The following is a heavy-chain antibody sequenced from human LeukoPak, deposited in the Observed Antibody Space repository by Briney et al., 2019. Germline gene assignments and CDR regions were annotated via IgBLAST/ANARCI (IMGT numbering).Heavy chain of an antibody. CDR3: ARDQDSSGYYYGFDP. Sequence: PPETLSLTCTVSGCSISSYYWSWLPQPPGKGRVGIGYIYYSGSTNYNPSLKSRVTISVDTSKNQFSLKLSSVTAADTAVYYCARDQDSSGYYYGFDPWGQGTLVTVSS. D-gene: IGHD3-22*01. CDR1: GCSISSYY. V-gene: IGHV4-59*01. CDR2: IYYSGST. J-gene: IGHJ5*02.